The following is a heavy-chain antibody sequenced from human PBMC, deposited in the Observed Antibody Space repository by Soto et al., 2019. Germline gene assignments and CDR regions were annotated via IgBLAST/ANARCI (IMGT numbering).Heavy chain of an antibody. Sequence: QVQLQQWGAGLLKPSETLSLTCAVYGGSFSGYYWSWIRQPPGKGLEWIGEIKHSGSTNYNPSLKSRVTLSVDTSKNQFALKLSSVSAADTAVYYCASGASRGGDCSSTSCSRGAFDYWGQGTLVTVSS. CDR3: ASGASRGGDCSSTSCSRGAFDY. CDR2: IKHSGST. J-gene: IGHJ4*02. D-gene: IGHD2-2*01. CDR1: GGSFSGYY. V-gene: IGHV4-34*01.